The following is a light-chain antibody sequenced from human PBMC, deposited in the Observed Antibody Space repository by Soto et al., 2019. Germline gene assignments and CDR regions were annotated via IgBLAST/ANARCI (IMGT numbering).Light chain of an antibody. J-gene: IGKJ3*01. CDR1: QSISSW. CDR3: QQYNSYSGFT. CDR2: KAY. V-gene: IGKV1-5*03. Sequence: DIQMTQSPSTLSASVGDRVTITCRASQSISSWLAWYQQKPGKAPKLLIYKAYSLESGVPSRFSGSGSGTEFTLTISSLQPDDFATYYCQQYNSYSGFTFGPGTKVDIK.